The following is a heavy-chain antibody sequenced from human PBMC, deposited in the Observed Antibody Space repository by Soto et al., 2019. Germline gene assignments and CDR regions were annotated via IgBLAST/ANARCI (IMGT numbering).Heavy chain of an antibody. CDR1: GGSFSGYY. CDR3: ARDGGYGSGSYYSYYYYYMDV. V-gene: IGHV4-34*01. J-gene: IGHJ6*03. D-gene: IGHD3-10*01. Sequence: SETLSLTCAVYGGSFSGYYWSWIRQPPGKGLEWIGEINHSGSTNYNPSLKSRVTISVDTSKNQFSLKLSSVTAADTAVYYCARDGGYGSGSYYSYYYYYMDVWGKGTTVTVSS. CDR2: INHSGST.